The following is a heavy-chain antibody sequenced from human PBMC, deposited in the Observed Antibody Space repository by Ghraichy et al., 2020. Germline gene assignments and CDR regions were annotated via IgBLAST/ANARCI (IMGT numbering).Heavy chain of an antibody. CDR1: GGSISSTSYY. Sequence: SETLSLTCSVSGGSISSTSYYWGWIRQPPGKGPEWIATIYYNGKTYYNPSLKSRLTMSVDTSKNQFSLKLYSVTAADTAAYYCARDRPKGMSGTIGTFDIWGQGTMVTVSS. CDR2: IYYNGKT. D-gene: IGHD3-9*01. J-gene: IGHJ3*02. CDR3: ARDRPKGMSGTIGTFDI. V-gene: IGHV4-39*07.